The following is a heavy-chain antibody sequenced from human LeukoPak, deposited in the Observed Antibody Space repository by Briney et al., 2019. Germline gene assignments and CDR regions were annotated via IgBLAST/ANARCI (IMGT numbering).Heavy chain of an antibody. D-gene: IGHD4-17*01. Sequence: SVKVSCKASGGTFSSYAISWVRQAPGQGLEWMGRIIPIFGIANYAQKFQGRVTITADKSTSTAYMELSSLRSEDTAVYYCARDPHYGDYHNPEGYYYYGMDAWGQGTTVTVSS. V-gene: IGHV1-69*04. J-gene: IGHJ6*02. CDR3: ARDPHYGDYHNPEGYYYYGMDA. CDR1: GGTFSSYA. CDR2: IIPIFGIA.